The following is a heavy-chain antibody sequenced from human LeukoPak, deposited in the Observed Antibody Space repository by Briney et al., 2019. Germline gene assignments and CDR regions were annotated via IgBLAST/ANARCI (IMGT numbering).Heavy chain of an antibody. CDR1: GFTFDGYA. D-gene: IGHD1-20*01. CDR2: ISWNSGSI. CDR3: ARRRYNWNAIDY. J-gene: IGHJ4*02. V-gene: IGHV3-9*01. Sequence: PGRSLRLSCAASGFTFDGYAMHWVRQAPGKGLEWVSGISWNSGSIGYADSVKGRITISRDNAKNSLYLQMNSLRAEDTAVYYCARRRYNWNAIDYWGQGTLVTVSS.